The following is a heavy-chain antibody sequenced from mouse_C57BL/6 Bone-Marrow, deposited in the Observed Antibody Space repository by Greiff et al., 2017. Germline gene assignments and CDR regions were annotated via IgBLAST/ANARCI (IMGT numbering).Heavy chain of an antibody. Sequence: VQLQQPGAELVKPGASVKLSRKAYGYTFTSYWMHWVKQRPGQGLEWIGMIHPNSGSTNYHEKFKSKATQTVDKSSNTADIRLSSRTSEDSAVYCWARVGYWGQGTLVTVST. CDR2: IHPNSGST. V-gene: IGHV1-64*01. CDR1: GYTFTSYW. CDR3: ARVGY. J-gene: IGHJ3*01.